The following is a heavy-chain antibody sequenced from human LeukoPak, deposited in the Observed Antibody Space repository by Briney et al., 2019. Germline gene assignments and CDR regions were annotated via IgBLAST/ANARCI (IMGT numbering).Heavy chain of an antibody. CDR3: AKGYCSGGSCYPSPFDY. CDR2: LSYDGSNK. J-gene: IGHJ4*02. CDR1: GFTFSSYG. D-gene: IGHD2-15*01. Sequence: GGSLTLSCATSGFTFSSYGMHWVRQAPGKGLEWVALLSYDGSNKYYADSVRGRFTISAEDSKNTLYLQMNSLRTEDTAVYYCAKGYCSGGSCYPSPFDYWGQGTLVTVSS. V-gene: IGHV3-30*18.